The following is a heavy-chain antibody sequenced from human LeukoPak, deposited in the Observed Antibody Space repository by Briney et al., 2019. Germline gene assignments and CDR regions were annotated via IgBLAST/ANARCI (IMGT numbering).Heavy chain of an antibody. J-gene: IGHJ5*02. CDR3: ARNYYGSGSYPWFDP. Sequence: GGSLRLSCAASGFTFSSYAMHRVRQAPGKGLEWVAVISYDGSNKYYADSVKGRFTISRDNSKNTLYLQMNSLRAEDTAVYYCARNYYGSGSYPWFDPWGQGTLVTVSS. D-gene: IGHD3-10*01. CDR1: GFTFSSYA. CDR2: ISYDGSNK. V-gene: IGHV3-30-3*01.